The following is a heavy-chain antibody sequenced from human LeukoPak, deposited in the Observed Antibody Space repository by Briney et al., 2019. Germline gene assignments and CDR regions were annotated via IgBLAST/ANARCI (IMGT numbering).Heavy chain of an antibody. Sequence: GGSLRLSCAASGFTYISYAMSWVRQAPGKGMEWVSGISGSGGSTYYADSVKGRFTISIDNSKNTLYLQMNSLRAEDTAVYYCANGTRSNSWFHFDYWGQGTLVTVSS. CDR1: GFTYISYA. D-gene: IGHD6-13*01. CDR3: ANGTRSNSWFHFDY. CDR2: ISGSGGST. J-gene: IGHJ4*02. V-gene: IGHV3-23*01.